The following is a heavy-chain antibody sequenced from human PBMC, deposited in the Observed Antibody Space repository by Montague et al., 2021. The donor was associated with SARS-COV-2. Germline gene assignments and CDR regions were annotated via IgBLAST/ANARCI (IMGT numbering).Heavy chain of an antibody. Sequence: SETLSLTCTVSGGSISSYYWSWIRQPPGKGLEWIGYIYYSGSTNXKPSLRSRVTISVDTSKNQFSLKLSSVTAADTAVYYCAREVRYYYDSSGPGAFDIWGQGTMVTASS. CDR1: GGSISSYY. D-gene: IGHD3-22*01. CDR2: IYYSGST. V-gene: IGHV4-59*01. J-gene: IGHJ3*02. CDR3: AREVRYYYDSSGPGAFDI.